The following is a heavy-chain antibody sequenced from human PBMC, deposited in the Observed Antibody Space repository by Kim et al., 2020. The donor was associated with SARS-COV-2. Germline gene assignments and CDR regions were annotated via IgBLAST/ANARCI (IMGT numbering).Heavy chain of an antibody. CDR1: GVSISIYY. CDR2: TQYSGIT. Sequence: SYTLSLTFTFSGVSISIYYFSLILQPPFNLLYFIGYTQYSGITNYNPSLKSRVTISVDTSKNQLSMKVSSVTAADTAVYYCARERFGSEVVSFAFDIWGQGTKVTVSS. D-gene: IGHD3-10*01. CDR3: ARERFGSEVVSFAFDI. J-gene: IGHJ3*02. V-gene: IGHV4-59*01.